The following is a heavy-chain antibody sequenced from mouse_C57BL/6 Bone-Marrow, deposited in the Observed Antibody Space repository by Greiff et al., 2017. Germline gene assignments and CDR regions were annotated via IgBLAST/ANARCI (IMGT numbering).Heavy chain of an antibody. CDR3: ARRGGDGYYNALDY. J-gene: IGHJ4*01. Sequence: QVTLKVSGPGLLQSSQTLSLTCSFSGFSLSTSGMGVSWIRQPSGKGLEWLAHIYWDDDKRYNTSLKSRLTISKDTSRNQVFLKITSVDTADTATYDCARRGGDGYYNALDYWGQGTSVTVSS. CDR1: GFSLSTSGMG. CDR2: IYWDDDK. D-gene: IGHD2-3*01. V-gene: IGHV8-12*01.